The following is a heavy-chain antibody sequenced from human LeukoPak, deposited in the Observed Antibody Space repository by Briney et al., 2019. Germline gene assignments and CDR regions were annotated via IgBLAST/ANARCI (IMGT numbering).Heavy chain of an antibody. J-gene: IGHJ3*02. CDR3: ASSGEDDAFDI. CDR1: GGSISSGSYY. D-gene: IGHD7-27*01. Sequence: SETLSLTCTVSGGSISSGSYYWSWIRQPAGKGLEWIGRIYTSGSTNYNPSLKSRVTISVDTSKNQFSLKLSSVTAADTAVYYCASSGEDDAFDIWGQGTMVTVSS. V-gene: IGHV4-61*02. CDR2: IYTSGST.